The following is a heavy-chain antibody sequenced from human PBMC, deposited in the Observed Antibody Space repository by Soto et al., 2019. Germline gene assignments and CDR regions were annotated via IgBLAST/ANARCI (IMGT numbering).Heavy chain of an antibody. CDR2: IKAKTNGGTA. CDR3: AAGYSDSTTYHGDDAFDI. J-gene: IGHJ3*02. D-gene: IGHD2-15*01. CDR1: GFTFSDAW. Sequence: EVQLVESGGGLVKPGGSLRLSCAASGFTFSDAWMTWVRQAPGKGLEWVGRIKAKTNGGTADCAAPVKGRFTISRDDSENAVYLQMNSLKAEDTGVYYCAAGYSDSTTYHGDDAFDIWGQGTMVTVSS. V-gene: IGHV3-15*01.